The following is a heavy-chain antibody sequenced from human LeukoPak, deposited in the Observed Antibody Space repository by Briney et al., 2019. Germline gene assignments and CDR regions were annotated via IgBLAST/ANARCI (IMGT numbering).Heavy chain of an antibody. Sequence: GGSLRLSCAASGFAFSSYGMHWVRQAPGKGLEWVAVISYDGGNKYFADSVKGRFTISRDNSKNTLYLQMNSLRAEDTAVYYCAKDETTYSSGWFDAFDIWGQGTMVTVSS. D-gene: IGHD6-19*01. CDR1: GFAFSSYG. CDR2: ISYDGGNK. CDR3: AKDETTYSSGWFDAFDI. V-gene: IGHV3-30*18. J-gene: IGHJ3*02.